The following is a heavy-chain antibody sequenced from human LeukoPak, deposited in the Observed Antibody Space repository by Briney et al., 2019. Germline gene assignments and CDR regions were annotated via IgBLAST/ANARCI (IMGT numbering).Heavy chain of an antibody. V-gene: IGHV3-15*01. Sequence: GGSLRLSCAASGLTFSNAWMSWVRQVPGKGLEWVGRIKRKSDGGTTDYAAPVKGRFTISRDDSKNTLYLQMNSLKTEDTAVYYCTRTSGWYYLDYWGQGTLVTVSS. CDR3: TRTSGWYYLDY. CDR1: GLTFSNAW. J-gene: IGHJ4*02. D-gene: IGHD6-19*01. CDR2: IKRKSDGGTT.